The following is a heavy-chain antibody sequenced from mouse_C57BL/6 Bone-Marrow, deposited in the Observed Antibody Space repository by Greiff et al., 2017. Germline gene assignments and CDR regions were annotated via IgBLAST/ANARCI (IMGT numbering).Heavy chain of an antibody. CDR3: ARSHYGNYVGFAY. J-gene: IGHJ3*01. D-gene: IGHD2-1*01. V-gene: IGHV1-26*01. CDR2: INPNNGGT. CDR1: GYTFTDYY. Sequence: VQLQQSGPELVKPGASVKISCKASGYTFTDYYMNWVKQSHGKSLEWIGDINPNNGGTSYNQKFKGKATLTVDKSSSTAYMELRSLTSEDSAVYYCARSHYGNYVGFAYWGQGTLVTVSA.